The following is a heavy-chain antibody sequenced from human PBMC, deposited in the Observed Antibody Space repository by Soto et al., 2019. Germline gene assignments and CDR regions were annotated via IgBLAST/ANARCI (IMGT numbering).Heavy chain of an antibody. CDR2: ISYDGSNK. CDR1: GFTFSSYA. D-gene: IGHD3-22*01. CDR3: ARGIHYYDSSGSYNWFDP. J-gene: IGHJ5*02. V-gene: IGHV3-30-3*01. Sequence: GGSLRLSCAASGFTFSSYAMHWVRQAPGKGLEWVAVISYDGSNKYYADSVKGRFTISRDNSKNTLYLQMNSLRAEDTAVYYCARGIHYYDSSGSYNWFDPWGQGSLVTVSS.